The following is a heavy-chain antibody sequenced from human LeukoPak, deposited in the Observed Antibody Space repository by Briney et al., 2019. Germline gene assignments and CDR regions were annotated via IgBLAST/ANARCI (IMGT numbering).Heavy chain of an antibody. D-gene: IGHD4-17*01. CDR3: VRDRGYGDSVYWYFDL. CDR1: GFTFSTYS. V-gene: IGHV3-21*01. Sequence: GGSLRLSCAASGFTFSTYSMNWVRQAPGRGLEGVAFISSSNSNIYYAESVKCPFTISRDNAKNSLYLQMSSLRAEDTAVYYCVRDRGYGDSVYWYFDLWGRGTVVTVSS. CDR2: ISSSNSNI. J-gene: IGHJ2*01.